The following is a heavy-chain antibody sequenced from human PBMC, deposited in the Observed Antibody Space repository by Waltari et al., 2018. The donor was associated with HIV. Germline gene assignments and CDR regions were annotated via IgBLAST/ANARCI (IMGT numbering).Heavy chain of an antibody. D-gene: IGHD1-26*01. CDR1: GGSISSSSYY. CDR2: YYYRCRP. Sequence: QLQLQESGPGLVKPSETLSLTCTVSGGSISSSSYYWGWIRQPPGKGLEWIRSYYYRCRPYYNPSLKMLVTISVATSTNQFSLKLGSVTAADTAVYYCASVVGATTYFNWFDPWGQGTLVTVSS. J-gene: IGHJ5*02. V-gene: IGHV4-39*01. CDR3: ASVVGATTYFNWFDP.